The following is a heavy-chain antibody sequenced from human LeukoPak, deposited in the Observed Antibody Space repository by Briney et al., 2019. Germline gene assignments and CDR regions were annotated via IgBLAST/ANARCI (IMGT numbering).Heavy chain of an antibody. CDR2: IHYSGST. J-gene: IGHJ4*02. Sequence: PSETLSLTCTVSGGSMSSSSYYWGWLRQPPGKGLDWIGNIHYSGSTYYSPSLKNRVTISVDTSKNQFSLRLKSVTAADTAVYYCWRPHCSNSVCSSSRVDFWGQGTLVTVSS. CDR1: GGSMSSSSYY. V-gene: IGHV4-39*01. D-gene: IGHD2-8*01. CDR3: WRPHCSNSVCSSSRVDF.